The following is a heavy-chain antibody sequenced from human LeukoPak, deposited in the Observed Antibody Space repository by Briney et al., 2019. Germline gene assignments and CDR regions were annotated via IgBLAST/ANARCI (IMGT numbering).Heavy chain of an antibody. Sequence: ASVKVSCKASGYTFTSYDINWVRQATGQGLEWMGWMNPNSGNTGYAQKFQGRVTMTRNTSISTAYMELSSLRSEDTAVYYCARGFPDSGYDYYAFDIWGQGTMVTVSS. D-gene: IGHD5-12*01. J-gene: IGHJ3*02. V-gene: IGHV1-8*01. CDR2: MNPNSGNT. CDR3: ARGFPDSGYDYYAFDI. CDR1: GYTFTSYD.